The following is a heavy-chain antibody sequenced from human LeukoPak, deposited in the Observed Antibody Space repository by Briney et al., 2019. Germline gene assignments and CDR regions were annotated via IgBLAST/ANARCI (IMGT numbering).Heavy chain of an antibody. CDR2: ILSDGSKE. CDR3: AKLDPHFDY. CDR1: GFTFSSYG. Sequence: GGSLRLSCAASGFTFSSYGMHWVRQAPGKGLEWVAVILSDGSKEFYTDSVKGRFTISRDNSKNTLYLQMNSLRAEDTAVYYCAKLDPHFDYWGQGTLVIVSS. V-gene: IGHV3-30*02. J-gene: IGHJ4*02.